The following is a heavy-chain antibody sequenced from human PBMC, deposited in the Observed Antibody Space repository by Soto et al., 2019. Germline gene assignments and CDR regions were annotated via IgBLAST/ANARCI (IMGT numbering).Heavy chain of an antibody. CDR1: GYIFTNHY. CDR3: AREWHSSGWYYFDY. Sequence: ASVKVSCKASGYIFTNHYIHWVRQAPGQGLEWMGIINPSGGSTNYLQKFQGRITMTRDTSTSTAYMELSSLRSEDTAVYYCAREWHSSGWYYFDYWGQGTLVTVSS. V-gene: IGHV1-46*01. J-gene: IGHJ4*02. D-gene: IGHD6-19*01. CDR2: INPSGGST.